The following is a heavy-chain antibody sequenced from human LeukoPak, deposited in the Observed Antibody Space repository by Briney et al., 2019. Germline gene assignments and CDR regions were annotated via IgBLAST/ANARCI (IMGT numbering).Heavy chain of an antibody. CDR2: SWYDGSSK. CDR1: GFTFSSYG. V-gene: IGHV3-33*01. Sequence: PGRSLRLSCAASGFTFSSYGMHWVRQAPGKGLEWVAVSWYDGSSKYYADSVKGRFTISRDNAKNSLYLQMNSLRAEDTAVYYCARDRWSYDPQGGFDCWGQGTLVTVSS. CDR3: ARDRWSYDPQGGFDC. D-gene: IGHD3-22*01. J-gene: IGHJ4*02.